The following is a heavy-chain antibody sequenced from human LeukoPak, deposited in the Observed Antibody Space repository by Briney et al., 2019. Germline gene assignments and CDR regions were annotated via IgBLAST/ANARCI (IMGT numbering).Heavy chain of an antibody. Sequence: SETLSLTCTVSGGSISSSSYYWSWIRQPPGKGLEWIGYFDKSGSANYNPSLKSRLTISEDTSKNQFALKLTSVTAADTAVYYCARGKYSSGWYLDYWGQGTLVIVSS. D-gene: IGHD6-19*01. J-gene: IGHJ4*02. CDR1: GGSISSSSYY. CDR2: FDKSGSA. CDR3: ARGKYSSGWYLDY. V-gene: IGHV4-61*01.